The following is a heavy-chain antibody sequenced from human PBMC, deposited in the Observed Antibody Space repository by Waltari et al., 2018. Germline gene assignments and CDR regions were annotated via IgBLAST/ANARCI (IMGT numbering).Heavy chain of an antibody. CDR1: GVTFSRYA. D-gene: IGHD3-10*01. J-gene: IGHJ4*02. V-gene: IGHV3-23*01. CDR2: ISGSGGST. CDR3: AKEPLWFGERHNGLNY. Sequence: EVQLLESGGGLVQPGGSLRLSCAASGVTFSRYAMSWVRQAPGKGLEWVSAISGSGGSTYYADSVKGRFTISRDNSKNTLYLQMNSLRAEDTAVYYCAKEPLWFGERHNGLNYWGQGTLVTVSS.